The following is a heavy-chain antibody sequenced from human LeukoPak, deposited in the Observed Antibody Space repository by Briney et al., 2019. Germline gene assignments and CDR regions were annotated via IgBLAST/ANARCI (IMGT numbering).Heavy chain of an antibody. CDR1: GFTFSSYS. J-gene: IGHJ5*02. D-gene: IGHD2-15*01. CDR3: ARTGGVVVAAVNWFDP. V-gene: IGHV3-21*01. Sequence: GGSLRLSCAASGFTFSSYSMNWVRQAPGKGLEWVSSISSSSSYIYYADSVKGRFTISRDNAKNSLYLQMNSLRAEGTAVYYCARTGGVVVAAVNWFDPWGQGTLVTVSS. CDR2: ISSSSSYI.